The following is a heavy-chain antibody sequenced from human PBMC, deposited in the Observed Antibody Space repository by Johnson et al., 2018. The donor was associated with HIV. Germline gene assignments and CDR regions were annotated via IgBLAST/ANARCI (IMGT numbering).Heavy chain of an antibody. CDR2: ISYDGSNK. CDR3: ARGAPPTWYSSSWRGCAFDI. D-gene: IGHD6-13*01. CDR1: GFTFSSYA. V-gene: IGHV3-30*04. Sequence: QVQLVESGGGVVQPGRSLRLSCAASGFTFSSYAMHWVRQAPGKGLEWVAVISYDGSNKYYADSVKGRFTISRDNSKNTLYLQMNSLRAEDTAVYYCARGAPPTWYSSSWRGCAFDIWGQGTMVTVSS. J-gene: IGHJ3*02.